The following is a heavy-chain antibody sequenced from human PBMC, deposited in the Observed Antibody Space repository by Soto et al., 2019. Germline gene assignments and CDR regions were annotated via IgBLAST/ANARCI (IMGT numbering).Heavy chain of an antibody. V-gene: IGHV1-3*01. J-gene: IGHJ6*03. Sequence: ASVKVSCKASGYTFTSYAMHWVRQAPGQRLEWMGWINASSGNTNYAQKFQGRVTITRDTSTSTAYMELSRLRSDDTAVYYCARGDYYYYYYMDVWGKGTTVTVSS. CDR2: INASSGNT. CDR3: ARGDYYYYYYMDV. CDR1: GYTFTSYA. D-gene: IGHD2-21*02.